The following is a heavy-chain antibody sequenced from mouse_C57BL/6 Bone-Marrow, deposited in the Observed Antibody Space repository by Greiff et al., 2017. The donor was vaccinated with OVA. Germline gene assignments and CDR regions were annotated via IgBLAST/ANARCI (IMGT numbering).Heavy chain of an antibody. Sequence: VQLQQSVAELVRPGASVKLSCTASGFNIKNTYMHWVKQRPEQGLEWIGRIDPANGNTNSAPKFPGKATITADPSSNTAYLQLSSLTSEDTAIYCCARWGYYDYDEGEGGYWGQGTTLTVSS. D-gene: IGHD2-4*01. CDR1: GFNIKNTY. CDR3: ARWGYYDYDEGEGGY. V-gene: IGHV14-3*01. CDR2: IDPANGNT. J-gene: IGHJ2*01.